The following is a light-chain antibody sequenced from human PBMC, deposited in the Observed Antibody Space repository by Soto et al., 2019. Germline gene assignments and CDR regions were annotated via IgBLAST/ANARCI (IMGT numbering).Light chain of an antibody. Sequence: QSVLTQPPSVSGAPGQSVTISCTGSSSNIGAGYDVHWYQQLPGTAPKLLIYGNSNRPSGVPDRFSGSKSGTSASLAITGLQAEDEADYYCQSYDSSLSGYGFGTGTKLTVL. CDR1: SSNIGAGYD. CDR3: QSYDSSLSGYG. V-gene: IGLV1-40*01. CDR2: GNS. J-gene: IGLJ1*01.